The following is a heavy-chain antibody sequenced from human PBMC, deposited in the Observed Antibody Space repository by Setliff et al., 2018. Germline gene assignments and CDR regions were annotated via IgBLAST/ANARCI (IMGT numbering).Heavy chain of an antibody. CDR1: GGSISSSSYY. CDR2: IYYSGST. CDR3: TVYNTGSSKDHY. Sequence: SETLSLTCTVSGGSISSSSYYWGWIRQPPGKGLEWIGSIYYSGSTYYNPSLKSRVTISVDTSKNQFSPKLSSVTAADTALYYCTVYNTGSSKDHYWGQGTPVTVSS. V-gene: IGHV4-39*01. D-gene: IGHD2-8*02. J-gene: IGHJ4*02.